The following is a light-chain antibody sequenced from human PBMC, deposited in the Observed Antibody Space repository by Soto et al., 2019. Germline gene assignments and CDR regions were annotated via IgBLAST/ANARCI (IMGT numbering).Light chain of an antibody. CDR2: DVR. Sequence: QSALTQPASVSGSPGQSITISCTGTSSDVGGYDYVFWYQQHPGKAPKLMIYDVRNRPSGVSNRFSASKSGLTASLTISGLQPEDEADYYCSSFTSNRIYVFGPGTKLTVL. CDR1: SSDVGGYDY. CDR3: SSFTSNRIYV. V-gene: IGLV2-14*01. J-gene: IGLJ1*01.